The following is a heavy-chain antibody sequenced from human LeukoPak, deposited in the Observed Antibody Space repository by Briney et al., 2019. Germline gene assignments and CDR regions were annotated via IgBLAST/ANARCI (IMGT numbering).Heavy chain of an antibody. V-gene: IGHV1-2*02. CDR2: INPNSDGT. Sequence: ASVKVSCKASGYTFTSYGISWVRQAPGQGLEWMGWINPNSDGTNYAQKFQGRVTMTWDTSINTAYMELRRLRSDDMAVYYCAREAEGLDYWGQGTLVTVSS. CDR1: GYTFTSYG. J-gene: IGHJ4*02. CDR3: AREAEGLDY.